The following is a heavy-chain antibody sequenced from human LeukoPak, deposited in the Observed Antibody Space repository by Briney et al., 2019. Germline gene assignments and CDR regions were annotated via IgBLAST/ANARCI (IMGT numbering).Heavy chain of an antibody. D-gene: IGHD2-2*02. CDR2: ISGSGGST. Sequence: GGSLRLSCAASGFTFSSYAMSWVRQAPGKGLEWVSAISGSGGSTYYAASVKGRFTISRDNSKNTLYLQMNSLRAEDTAVYYCAKTYCSSTSCYTGGFDPWGQGTLVTVSS. V-gene: IGHV3-23*01. CDR3: AKTYCSSTSCYTGGFDP. J-gene: IGHJ5*02. CDR1: GFTFSSYA.